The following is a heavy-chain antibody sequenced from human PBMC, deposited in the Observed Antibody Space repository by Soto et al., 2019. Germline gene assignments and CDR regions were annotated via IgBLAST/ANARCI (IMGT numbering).Heavy chain of an antibody. J-gene: IGHJ4*02. Sequence: GESLKISCKGSGYSFTNYWIGWVRQMPGKGLEWMGIVYPGDSETRYSPSFQGQVTISADKSISTAYLQWSSLKASDTAIYYCARLQGDGRHYYDSPNDYWGQGTLVTVSS. CDR3: ARLQGDGRHYYDSPNDY. D-gene: IGHD3-22*01. CDR1: GYSFTNYW. V-gene: IGHV5-51*01. CDR2: VYPGDSET.